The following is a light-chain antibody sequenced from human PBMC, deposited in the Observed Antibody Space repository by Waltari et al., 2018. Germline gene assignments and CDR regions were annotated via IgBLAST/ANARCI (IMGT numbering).Light chain of an antibody. J-gene: IGKJ1*01. CDR1: QSVLHSTNDKHF. CDR3: QQYETTPWT. V-gene: IGKV4-1*01. Sequence: DIVMTQFPDSLAVSLGERATLNCKSSQSVLHSTNDKHFLAWYQQKPGQPPRALIYWASTRESGVPARFSGSGSGTDFTLTISSLQAEDVAVYFCQQYETTPWTFGQGTKVEIK. CDR2: WAS.